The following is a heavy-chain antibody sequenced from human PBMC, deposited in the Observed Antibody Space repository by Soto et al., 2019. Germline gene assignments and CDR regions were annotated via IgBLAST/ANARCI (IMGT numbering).Heavy chain of an antibody. V-gene: IGHV1-69*01. CDR2: IIPIFGTA. J-gene: IGHJ5*02. D-gene: IGHD6-6*01. CDR3: ARDIRKYSSSRFDP. CDR1: GGTFSSYA. Sequence: QVQLVQAGAEVKKPGSSVKVSCKAYGGTFSSYAISWVRQAPGQGLEWMGGIIPIFGTANYAQKFQGRVPITADESTSTAYMELSSLRSEETAVYYCARDIRKYSSSRFDPWGQGTLVTVSS.